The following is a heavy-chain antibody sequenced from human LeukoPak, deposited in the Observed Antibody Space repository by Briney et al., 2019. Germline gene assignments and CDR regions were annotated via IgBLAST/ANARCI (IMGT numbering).Heavy chain of an antibody. J-gene: IGHJ4*02. V-gene: IGHV3-74*01. CDR1: GFTFSSYW. D-gene: IGHD3-22*01. CDR3: ASVTYYYDSSGDY. Sequence: PGRSLRLSCAASGFTFSSYWMHWVRQAPGKGLVWVSRINSDGSSTSYADSVKGRFTISRDNAKNTLYLQMNSLRAEDTAVYYCASVTYYYDSSGDYWGQGTLVTVSS. CDR2: INSDGSST.